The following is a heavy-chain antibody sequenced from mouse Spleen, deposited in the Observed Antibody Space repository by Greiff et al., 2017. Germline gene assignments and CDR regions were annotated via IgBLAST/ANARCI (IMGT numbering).Heavy chain of an antibody. V-gene: IGHV14-3*02. D-gene: IGHD2-4*01. CDR1: GFNIKDTY. CDR2: IDPANGNT. Sequence: ESGAELVKPGASVKLSCTASGFNIKDTYMHWVKQRPEQGLEWIGRIDPANGNTKYDPKFQGKATITADTSSNTAYLQLSSLTSEDTAVYYCARGLRTYFDYWGQGTTLTVSS. J-gene: IGHJ2*01. CDR3: ARGLRTYFDY.